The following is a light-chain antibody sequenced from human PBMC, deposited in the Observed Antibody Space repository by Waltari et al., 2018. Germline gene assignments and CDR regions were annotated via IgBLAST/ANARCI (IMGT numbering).Light chain of an antibody. V-gene: IGLV1-44*01. CDR3: AACDDSLNGWV. Sequence: SVLTQPPSASGTPGQRVTISCSGSSSNIGSNTVTWYQQLPGTAPQLLIYSNNQRPSGVPDLFAGSKSGTSASLAISGLQSEEEADYYCAACDDSLNGWVFGGGTKLTVL. CDR2: SNN. CDR1: SSNIGSNT. J-gene: IGLJ3*02.